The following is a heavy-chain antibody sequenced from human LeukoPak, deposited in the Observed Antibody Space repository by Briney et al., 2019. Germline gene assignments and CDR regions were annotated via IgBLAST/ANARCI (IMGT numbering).Heavy chain of an antibody. CDR1: GGSIGSYY. CDR3: ARGVFYYDTSGRGYYFDY. CDR2: IYTSGGT. D-gene: IGHD3-22*01. Sequence: SETLSLTCTASGGSIGSYYWGWIRQPAGKGLEWIGRIYTSGGTVYNPSLKSRVTMSVDTSKKQFSPKLSSVTAAETAVYYCARGVFYYDTSGRGYYFDYWGQGTLVTVSS. J-gene: IGHJ4*02. V-gene: IGHV4-4*07.